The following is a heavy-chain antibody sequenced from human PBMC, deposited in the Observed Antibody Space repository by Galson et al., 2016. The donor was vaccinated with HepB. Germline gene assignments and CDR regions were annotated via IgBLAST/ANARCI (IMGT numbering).Heavy chain of an antibody. CDR2: IHGNEGK. Sequence: PALVKPTQTLTLTCTFSRFSLSTSEVGVGWIRQPPGQALEWLAPIHGNEGKGYRPSLKDRLTVTKDTSKNQFVLTMTNMDLVDTATYFGVHRQTAMWSSGLGSFDYWGQGTLVTVSS. V-gene: IGHV2-5*01. CDR1: RFSLSTSEVG. J-gene: IGHJ4*02. D-gene: IGHD3-10*01. CDR3: VHRQTAMWSSGLGSFDY.